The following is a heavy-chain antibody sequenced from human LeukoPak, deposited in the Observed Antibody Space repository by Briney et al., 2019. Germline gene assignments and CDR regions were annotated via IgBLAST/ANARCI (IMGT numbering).Heavy chain of an antibody. J-gene: IGHJ4*02. CDR1: GGSISDFY. CDR2: IYSSGNT. CDR3: ARNSGDY. D-gene: IGHD4-23*01. Sequence: SETLSLTCSVSGGSISDFYWSWIRQPAGKGLEWIGRIYSSGNTNYNPSLKSRVTMSLDASKNQFSLNLSSVTAADTAVYYCARNSGDYWGQGTLVTVSS. V-gene: IGHV4-4*07.